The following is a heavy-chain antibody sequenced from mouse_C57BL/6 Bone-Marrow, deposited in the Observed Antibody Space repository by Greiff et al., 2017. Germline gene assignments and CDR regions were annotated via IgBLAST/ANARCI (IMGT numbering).Heavy chain of an antibody. CDR1: GYTFTEYT. CDR2: FYPGSGSI. Sequence: QVQLKQSGAELVKPGASVKLSCKASGYTFTEYTIHWVKQRSGQGLEWIGWFYPGSGSIKYNEKFKDKATLTADKSSSTVYMELSRLTSEDSAVYFWARHSLYYYGSRSYYAMDDWGQGTSGTVSS. CDR3: ARHSLYYYGSRSYYAMDD. J-gene: IGHJ4*01. D-gene: IGHD1-1*01. V-gene: IGHV1-62-2*01.